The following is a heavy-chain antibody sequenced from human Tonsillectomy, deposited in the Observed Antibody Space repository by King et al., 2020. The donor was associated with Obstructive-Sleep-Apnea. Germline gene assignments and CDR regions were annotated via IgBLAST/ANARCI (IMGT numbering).Heavy chain of an antibody. Sequence: VQLVESGGGLVQPGRSLRLSCAASGFTFDDYAMHWVRQAPGKGLEWVSGISWNSGSIGYADSVKGRFTISRDNAKNSLYLQMNSLRAEDTALYYCAKESVDYDSSGSRGAFGYWGQGTLVTVSS. CDR1: GFTFDDYA. CDR3: AKESVDYDSSGSRGAFGY. CDR2: ISWNSGSI. D-gene: IGHD3-22*01. J-gene: IGHJ4*02. V-gene: IGHV3-9*01.